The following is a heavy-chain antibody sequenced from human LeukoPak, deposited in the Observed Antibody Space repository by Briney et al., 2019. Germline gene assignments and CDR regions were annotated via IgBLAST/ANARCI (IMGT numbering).Heavy chain of an antibody. CDR1: GGSISSYY. CDR3: ARAMVRVVMAGFDY. CDR2: IYYSGST. V-gene: IGHV4-59*01. Sequence: SETLSLTCTVSGGSISSYYWSWLRQPPGKGLEWIGYIYYSGSTNYNPSLKSRVTISVDTSKNQFSLKLSSVTAAYTAVYYCARAMVRVVMAGFDYWGQGTLVTVSS. D-gene: IGHD3-10*01. J-gene: IGHJ4*02.